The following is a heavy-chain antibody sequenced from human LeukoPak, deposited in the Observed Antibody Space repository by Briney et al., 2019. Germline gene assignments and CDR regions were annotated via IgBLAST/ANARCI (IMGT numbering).Heavy chain of an antibody. J-gene: IGHJ6*02. CDR3: ASRLPPFRHYYYGMDV. CDR1: GFTFTNYA. V-gene: IGHV3-23*01. CDR2: INDDGGST. Sequence: PGGSLRLSCAASGFTFTNYAMSWDRQAPGKGLEWVSGINDDGGSTYYADSVKGRFTISRDNSRNTLYLQMNSLRADDTAVYYCASRLPPFRHYYYGMDVWGQGTTVTVSS.